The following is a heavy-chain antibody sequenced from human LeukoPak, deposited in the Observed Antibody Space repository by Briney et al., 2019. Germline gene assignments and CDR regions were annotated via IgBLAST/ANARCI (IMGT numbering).Heavy chain of an antibody. D-gene: IGHD3-10*01. V-gene: IGHV3-74*01. CDR2: ISIDGSDR. Sequence: PGGSLRLSCTVSGFTFSSYWMHWVRQAPGKGLVWVSRISIDGSDRNYADSVKGRFTISRDSAQNTLYLQMNSLRAEDTAVYYCARDDNFGSVDDYWGQGTLVTVSS. CDR1: GFTFSSYW. J-gene: IGHJ4*02. CDR3: ARDDNFGSVDDY.